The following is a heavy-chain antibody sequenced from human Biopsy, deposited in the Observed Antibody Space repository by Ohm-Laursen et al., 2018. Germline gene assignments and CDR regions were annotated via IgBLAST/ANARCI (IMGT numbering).Heavy chain of an antibody. D-gene: IGHD3-22*01. V-gene: IGHV1-2*02. J-gene: IGHJ5*02. CDR3: TRGGYYYDSLAYYYWFDP. CDR1: GYTFTGYH. Sequence: SVKVSCKASGYTFTGYHVHWVRQAPGQGLKWMGWINAKTGDTNYAQKFQGRVTMTRDTSISTAYVDLSSLRSDDTAVYYCTRGGYYYDSLAYYYWFDPWGQGTLVTVSS. CDR2: INAKTGDT.